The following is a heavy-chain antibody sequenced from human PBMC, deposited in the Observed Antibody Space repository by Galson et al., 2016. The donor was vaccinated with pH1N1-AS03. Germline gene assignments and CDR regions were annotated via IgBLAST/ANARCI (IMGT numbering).Heavy chain of an antibody. CDR2: IYSSGST. Sequence: SETLSLTCTVSGGSVSSNIFYWTWIRQPAGKRPEWIGYIYSSGSTNYNPSLKSRVTISIDTSKNHFSLMLSSVTAPDTAVYFCARGGAELLSGSETMYHWFDPWGQGTLVTVSS. CDR1: GGSVSSNIFY. CDR3: ARGGAELLSGSETMYHWFDP. V-gene: IGHV4-61*10. J-gene: IGHJ5*02. D-gene: IGHD2-21*02.